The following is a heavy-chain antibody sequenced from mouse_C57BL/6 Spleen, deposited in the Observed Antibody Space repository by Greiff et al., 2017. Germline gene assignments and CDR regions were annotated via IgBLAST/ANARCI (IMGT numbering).Heavy chain of an antibody. CDR1: GYTFTSYW. D-gene: IGHD4-1*01. J-gene: IGHJ2*01. CDR2: IHPNSGST. V-gene: IGHV1-64*01. Sequence: QVQLQQPGAELVKPGASVKLSCKASGYTFTSYWMHWVKQRPGQGLEWIGMIHPNSGSTNYNEKFKSKATLTVDKSSSTAYMQLSSLTSEDSAVYYCARSGLGGVYFDYWGQGTTLTVSS. CDR3: ARSGLGGVYFDY.